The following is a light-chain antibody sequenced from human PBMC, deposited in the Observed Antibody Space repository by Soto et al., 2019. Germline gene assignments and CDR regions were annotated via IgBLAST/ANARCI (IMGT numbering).Light chain of an antibody. J-gene: IGLJ3*02. CDR1: SSDVGAYNY. CDR2: DVT. CDR3: SSYTSSSTVV. V-gene: IGLV2-14*01. Sequence: QSVLTQPASVSGAPGQSVTISCSGSSSDVGAYNYVSWYQRHPGKAPKLMIYDVTNRTSGVSNRFSGSKSGNTASLTISGLQAEDEADYFCSSYTSSSTVVFGGGTKVTVL.